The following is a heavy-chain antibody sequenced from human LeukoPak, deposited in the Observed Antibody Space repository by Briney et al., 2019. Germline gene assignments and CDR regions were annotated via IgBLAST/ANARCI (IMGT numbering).Heavy chain of an antibody. V-gene: IGHV3-7*03. J-gene: IGHJ4*02. CDR2: IKADGSGK. D-gene: IGHD3-10*01. CDR3: VRGMSTPGIDH. Sequence: GRSLRLSCVVSGFTFRSYWMNWVRQAPGKGLEWLANIKADGSGKWYIDSVKGRFTFSRDKGKNSLYMHLNNLRLEDTAVYYCVRGMSTPGIDHWGQGTLVIVSS. CDR1: GFTFRSYW.